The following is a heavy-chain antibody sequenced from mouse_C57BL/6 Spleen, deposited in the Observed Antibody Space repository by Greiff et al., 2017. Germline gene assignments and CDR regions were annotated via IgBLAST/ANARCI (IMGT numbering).Heavy chain of an antibody. CDR2: ISSGGDYI. J-gene: IGHJ3*01. V-gene: IGHV5-9-1*02. CDR3: TSNYYGSSPCAY. D-gene: IGHD1-1*01. CDR1: GFTFSSYA. Sequence: EVQVVESGEGLVKPGGSLKLSCAASGFTFSSYAMSWVRQTPEKRLEWVAYISSGGDYIYYADTVKGRFTISRDNARNTLYLQMSSLKSEDTAMYYCTSNYYGSSPCAYWGQGTLVTVSA.